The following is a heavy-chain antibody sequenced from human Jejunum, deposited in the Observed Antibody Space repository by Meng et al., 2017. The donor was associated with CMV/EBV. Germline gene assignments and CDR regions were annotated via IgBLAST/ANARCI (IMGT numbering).Heavy chain of an antibody. CDR2: ISAYNGNT. CDR3: ARVEVGITSGDY. CDR1: GYTFTNYG. J-gene: IGHJ4*02. Sequence: QAQLVEFGGEVKKPGASLKFSCKASGYTFTNYGITWVRQAPGQGLEWMGWISAYNGNTNYAQTLQGRVTMTTDTSTSTAYMELRSLRSDDTAVYYCARVEVGITSGDYWGQGTLVTVSS. D-gene: IGHD1-26*01. V-gene: IGHV1-18*01.